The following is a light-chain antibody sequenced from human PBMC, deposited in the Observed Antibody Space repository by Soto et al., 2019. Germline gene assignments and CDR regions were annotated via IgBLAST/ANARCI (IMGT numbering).Light chain of an antibody. J-gene: IGLJ3*02. CDR3: QSFDSSLSGWV. CDR2: SNN. Sequence: QSVLTQPPSVSGAPGQRVTISCTGSSSNIGAGYDVHWYQQLPGTAPKLLIYSNNNRPSGVPDLFSGSKSGTSASLAITGLQAEDEADYYCQSFDSSLSGWVFGGGTKLTVL. CDR1: SSNIGAGYD. V-gene: IGLV1-40*01.